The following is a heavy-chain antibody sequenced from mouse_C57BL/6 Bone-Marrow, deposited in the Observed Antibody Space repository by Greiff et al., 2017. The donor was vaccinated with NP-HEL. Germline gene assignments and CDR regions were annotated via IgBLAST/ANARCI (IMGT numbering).Heavy chain of an antibody. J-gene: IGHJ4*01. D-gene: IGHD1-1*01. V-gene: IGHV5-17*01. CDR3: AKTPHLPCITTVPYAMDY. CDR2: ISSGSSTI. Sequence: EVKLQESGGGLVKPGGSLKLSCAASGFTFSDYGMHWVRQAPEKGLEWVAYISSGSSTIYYADTVKGRFTISRDNAKNTLFLQMTSLRYEDTAMYYCAKTPHLPCITTVPYAMDYWGQGTSVTVSS. CDR1: GFTFSDYG.